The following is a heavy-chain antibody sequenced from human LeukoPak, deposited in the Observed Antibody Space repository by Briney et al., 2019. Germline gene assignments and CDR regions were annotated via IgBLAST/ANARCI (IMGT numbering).Heavy chain of an antibody. Sequence: PGGSLRLSCAASGFTFSSYGMHSVRQAPGKGLEWVAVIWYDGSNKYYADSVKGRFTISRDNSKNTLSLQMNSLRAEDTAVYYCAKDGRYYDSSGYLAWGQGTLVTVSS. J-gene: IGHJ5*02. V-gene: IGHV3-30*02. CDR2: IWYDGSNK. CDR3: AKDGRYYDSSGYLA. CDR1: GFTFSSYG. D-gene: IGHD3-22*01.